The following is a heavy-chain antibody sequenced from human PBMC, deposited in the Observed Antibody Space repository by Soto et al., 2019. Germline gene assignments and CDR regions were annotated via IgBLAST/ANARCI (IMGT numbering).Heavy chain of an antibody. CDR3: ARDRPPDHRWLQSKAFDI. V-gene: IGHV3-30-3*01. CDR2: ISYDGSNK. Sequence: QVQLVESGGGVVQPGRSLRLSCAASGFTFSSYAMHWVRQAPGKGLEWVAVISYDGSNKYYADSVKGRFTISRDNSKNTLYLQMNSLRAEDTAVYYCARDRPPDHRWLQSKAFDIWGQGTMVTVSS. D-gene: IGHD5-12*01. J-gene: IGHJ3*02. CDR1: GFTFSSYA.